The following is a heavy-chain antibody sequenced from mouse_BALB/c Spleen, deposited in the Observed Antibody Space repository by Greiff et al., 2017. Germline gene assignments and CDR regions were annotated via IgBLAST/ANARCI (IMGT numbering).Heavy chain of an antibody. D-gene: IGHD4-1*01. CDR3: ARLGDYAMDY. CDR2: INPSSGYT. J-gene: IGHJ4*01. Sequence: QVHVKQSGAELARPGASVKMSCKASGYTFTSYTMHWVKQRPGQGLEWIGYINPSSGYTNYNQKFKDKATLTADKSSSTAYMQLSSLTSEDSAVYYCARLGDYAMDYWGQGTSVTVSS. CDR1: GYTFTSYT. V-gene: IGHV1-4*01.